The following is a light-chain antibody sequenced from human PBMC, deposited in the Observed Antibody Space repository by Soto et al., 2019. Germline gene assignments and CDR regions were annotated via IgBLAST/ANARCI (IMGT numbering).Light chain of an antibody. V-gene: IGKV3-20*01. Sequence: EIVLTQSPGTLSLSPGERATLSCRASQSVSSSYLAWYQQKPGQAPRLLIYGASSRATGITDRFSGSGSGTDFTLTISGLEPEDFAVYYCQQYGSSPRKFGQGTKVEIK. CDR1: QSVSSSY. J-gene: IGKJ1*01. CDR2: GAS. CDR3: QQYGSSPRK.